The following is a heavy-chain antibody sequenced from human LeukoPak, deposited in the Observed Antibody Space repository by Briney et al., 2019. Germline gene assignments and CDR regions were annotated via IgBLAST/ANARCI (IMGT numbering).Heavy chain of an antibody. J-gene: IGHJ4*02. Sequence: SETLSLTCTVSGGSISTYYWSWIRQPPGKGLEWIGYIYNSGTTKYNPSLESRVTISVDTSKNQFSLKLTSVTATDTAVYYCASGRIVVAEINYWGQGMLVTVSS. D-gene: IGHD2-15*01. CDR1: GGSISTYY. CDR2: IYNSGTT. V-gene: IGHV4-59*08. CDR3: ASGRIVVAEINY.